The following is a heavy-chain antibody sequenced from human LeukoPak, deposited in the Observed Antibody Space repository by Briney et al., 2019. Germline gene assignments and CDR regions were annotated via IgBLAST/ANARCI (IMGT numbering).Heavy chain of an antibody. CDR2: IIPVFGTA. V-gene: IGHV1-69*05. D-gene: IGHD3-22*01. Sequence: SVKVSCKASGGTFSSYAISWVRQAPGQGLEWMGRIIPVFGTANYAQKFQGRVTITTDESTSTAYMELSSLRSEDTAVYYCASPPPYYYDSSGYYLSYWGQGTLVTVSS. J-gene: IGHJ4*02. CDR1: GGTFSSYA. CDR3: ASPPPYYYDSSGYYLSY.